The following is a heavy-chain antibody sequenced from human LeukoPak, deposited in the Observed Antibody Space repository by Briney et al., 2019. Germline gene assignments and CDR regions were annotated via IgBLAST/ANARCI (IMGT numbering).Heavy chain of an antibody. CDR2: ISYDGSST. J-gene: IGHJ4*02. CDR3: ARDRVRHSSGWYFDY. CDR1: GFTFSTYA. D-gene: IGHD6-19*01. V-gene: IGHV3-30*01. Sequence: GGSLRLSCADSGFTFSTYAMHWVRQAPGKGLEWVAVISYDGSSTYYADSVKGRFTISRDNSKNTLYLQMNSLRAEDTAVYYCARDRVRHSSGWYFDYWGQGTLVTVSS.